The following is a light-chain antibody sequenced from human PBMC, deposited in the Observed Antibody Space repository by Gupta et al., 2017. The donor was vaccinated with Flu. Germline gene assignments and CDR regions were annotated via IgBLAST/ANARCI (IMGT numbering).Light chain of an antibody. V-gene: IGKV2-24*01. CDR3: RQYKHFPRT. Sequence: VTTQTTLSSPVTLGQPPSISSRSSQSHVHDNGGNYLSWIQQRPGQPPRLLIYESSNRNSGVPDRFSGSGAGTDFTLKISRVEAEDIGVYYCRQYKHFPRTFGQGTKLEIK. CDR2: ESS. J-gene: IGKJ2*01. CDR1: QSHVHDNGGNY.